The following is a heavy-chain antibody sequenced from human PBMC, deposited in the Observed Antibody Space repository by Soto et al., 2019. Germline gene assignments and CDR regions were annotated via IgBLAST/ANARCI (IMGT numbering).Heavy chain of an antibody. Sequence: PSETLSLTCTVSGGSISSSSYYWGWIRQPPGKGLEWIGSIYYSGSTYYNPSLKSRVTISVDTSKNQFSLKLSSLRSEDTAVYYCATDSPKYCSSTSCYKWGWFDPWGQGTLVTVSS. CDR2: IYYSGST. V-gene: IGHV4-39*07. CDR1: GGSISSSSYY. J-gene: IGHJ5*02. CDR3: ATDSPKYCSSTSCYKWGWFDP. D-gene: IGHD2-2*02.